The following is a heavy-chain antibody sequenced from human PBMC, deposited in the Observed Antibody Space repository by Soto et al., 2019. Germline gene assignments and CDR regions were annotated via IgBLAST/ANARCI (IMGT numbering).Heavy chain of an antibody. CDR2: IYATGTT. CDR3: VRDGTKTLRDWFDP. Sequence: PSETLSVTCTVSGASIRGYYWGWIRKSAGKGLEWIGRIYATGTTDYNPSLKSRVMMSVDTSKKQFSLKLRSVTAADTAVYYCVRDGTKTLRDWFDPWGHGISVTVSS. CDR1: GASIRGYY. J-gene: IGHJ5*02. V-gene: IGHV4-4*07. D-gene: IGHD1-1*01.